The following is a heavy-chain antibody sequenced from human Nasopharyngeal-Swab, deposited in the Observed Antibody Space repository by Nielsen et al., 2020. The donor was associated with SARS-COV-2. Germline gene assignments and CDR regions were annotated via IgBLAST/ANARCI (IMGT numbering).Heavy chain of an antibody. V-gene: IGHV3-7*03. D-gene: IGHD5-12*01. CDR1: GFTFRSDW. J-gene: IGHJ4*02. CDR2: IKQDGSET. Sequence: GESLKISCADSGFTFRSDWMSWVRQAPGKGLEWVANIKQDGSETYYVDSVKGRFTISRDNAKNSLYLQMNSLRAEDTAVYYCARDLGHSGYDLYDYWGQGTLVTVSS. CDR3: ARDLGHSGYDLYDY.